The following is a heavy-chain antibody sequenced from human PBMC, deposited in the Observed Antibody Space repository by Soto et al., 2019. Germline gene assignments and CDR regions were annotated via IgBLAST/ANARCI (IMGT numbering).Heavy chain of an antibody. J-gene: IGHJ6*02. CDR1: GFTFSSYS. CDR2: ISSSSSYI. Sequence: GGSLRLSCAASGFTFSSYSMNWVRQAPGKGLEWVSSISSSSSYIYYADSVKGRFTISRDNAKNSLYLQMNSLRAEDTAVYYCASRKDIVVVPAARYYYYGMDVWGPGTTVTVSS. D-gene: IGHD2-2*01. V-gene: IGHV3-21*01. CDR3: ASRKDIVVVPAARYYYYGMDV.